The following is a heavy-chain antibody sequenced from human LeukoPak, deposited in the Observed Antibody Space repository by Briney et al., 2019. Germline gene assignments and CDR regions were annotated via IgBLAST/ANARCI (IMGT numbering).Heavy chain of an antibody. D-gene: IGHD3-22*01. Sequence: ASVKVSCKASGYTFTGYFIHWVRQAPGQGLEWMGWINPNSGGTNYAQKFQGGVTMTRDTSISTAYMELSRLRSDDTAVYYCGRDERYDSSGYPFDYWGQGTLVTVSS. CDR2: INPNSGGT. J-gene: IGHJ4*02. CDR3: GRDERYDSSGYPFDY. CDR1: GYTFTGYF. V-gene: IGHV1-2*02.